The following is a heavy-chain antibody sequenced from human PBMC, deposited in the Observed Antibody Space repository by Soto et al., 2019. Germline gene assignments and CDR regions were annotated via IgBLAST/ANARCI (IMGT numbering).Heavy chain of an antibody. V-gene: IGHV1-69*06. Sequence: SVKVSCKASGGTFSSYAISWVRQAPGQGLEWMGGIIPIFGTANYAQKFQGKVTITADKSTSTAYMELSSLRSEDTAVYYCARPLTGYCSGGSCYGVSSGHDAFDIWGQGTMVTVSS. D-gene: IGHD2-15*01. CDR2: IIPIFGTA. CDR1: GGTFSSYA. CDR3: ARPLTGYCSGGSCYGVSSGHDAFDI. J-gene: IGHJ3*02.